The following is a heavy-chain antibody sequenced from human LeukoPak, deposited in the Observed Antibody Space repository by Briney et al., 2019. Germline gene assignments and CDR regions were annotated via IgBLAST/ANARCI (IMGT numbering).Heavy chain of an antibody. D-gene: IGHD6-13*01. CDR2: IWYDGGNK. V-gene: IGHV3-33*06. CDR3: AKDEYSSSFFDY. Sequence: PGGSLRLSCAASGFTFSSYGMHWVRQAPGKGLEWVAVIWYDGGNKYYADSVKGRFTISRDNSKNTLYLQMNSLRAEDTAVYFCAKDEYSSSFFDYWGQGTLVTVSS. CDR1: GFTFSSYG. J-gene: IGHJ4*02.